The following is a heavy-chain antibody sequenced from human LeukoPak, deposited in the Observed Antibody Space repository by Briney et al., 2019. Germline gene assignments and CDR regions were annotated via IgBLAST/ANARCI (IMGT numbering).Heavy chain of an antibody. CDR2: IYYSGST. J-gene: IGHJ3*02. CDR1: GGSNSSYY. CDR3: ASYGDYRSWAFDI. Sequence: SETLSLTCTVSGGSNSSYYWSWIRQPPGKGLEWIGYIYYSGSTNYNPSLKSRVTISVDTSKNQFSLKLSSVTAADTAVYYCASYGDYRSWAFDIWGQGTMVTVSS. D-gene: IGHD4-17*01. V-gene: IGHV4-59*01.